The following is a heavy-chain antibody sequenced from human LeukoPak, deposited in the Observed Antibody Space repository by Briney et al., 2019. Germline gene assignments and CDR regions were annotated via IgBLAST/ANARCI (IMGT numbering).Heavy chain of an antibody. V-gene: IGHV1-69*04. CDR2: IIPILGIA. D-gene: IGHD6-13*01. Sequence: ASVKVSCKASGGTFSSYTISWVRQAPGQGLEWMGRIIPILGIANYAQKFQGRVTITADKSTSTAYMELSSLRSEDTAVYYCARDPLAAADTSEIDYWGQGTLVTVSS. J-gene: IGHJ4*02. CDR3: ARDPLAAADTSEIDY. CDR1: GGTFSSYT.